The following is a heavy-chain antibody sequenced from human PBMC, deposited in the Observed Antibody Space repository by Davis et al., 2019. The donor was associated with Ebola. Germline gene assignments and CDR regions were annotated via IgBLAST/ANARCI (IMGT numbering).Heavy chain of an antibody. V-gene: IGHV5-51*01. CDR1: GYSFTSYW. CDR3: ARQGYNWNTRTIFDY. Sequence: GESLKISCKGSGYSFTSYWIGWVRQMPGKGLEWMGIIYPGDSDTRYSPSFQGQVTISADKSISTAYLQWSSLKASDTAMYYCARQGYNWNTRTIFDYWGQGTLVTVSS. D-gene: IGHD1/OR15-1a*01. CDR2: IYPGDSDT. J-gene: IGHJ4*02.